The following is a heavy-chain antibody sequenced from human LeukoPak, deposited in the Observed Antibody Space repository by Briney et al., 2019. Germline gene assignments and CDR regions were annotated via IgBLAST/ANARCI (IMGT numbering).Heavy chain of an antibody. V-gene: IGHV4-34*01. Sequence: SETLSLTSAVFGGYFSDYSWTWIRHPPGKGLEWIGEINHSGGTNHNPSLMSRVIMSVDTSKNQISLKVSSVTAADTAVYYCVGSGYDFRTDVQYWGQGTLVTVSS. CDR3: VGSGYDFRTDVQY. CDR2: INHSGGT. D-gene: IGHD5-12*01. J-gene: IGHJ4*02. CDR1: GGYFSDYS.